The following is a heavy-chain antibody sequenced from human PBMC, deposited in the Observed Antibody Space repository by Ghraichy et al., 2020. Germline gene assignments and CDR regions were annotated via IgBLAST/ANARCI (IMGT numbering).Heavy chain of an antibody. CDR2: IDWDDDK. V-gene: IGHV2-70*17. Sequence: SGPTLVKPTQTLTLSCTFSGFSLSASGMSVSWVRQPPGEALEWLARIDWDDDKFYNTSLKTRLTISKDTSKNQVVLRMTNMDPVDTATYYCARLIVTDGYYFDSWGQGTLVTVSS. D-gene: IGHD1-26*01. J-gene: IGHJ4*02. CDR3: ARLIVTDGYYFDS. CDR1: GFSLSASGMS.